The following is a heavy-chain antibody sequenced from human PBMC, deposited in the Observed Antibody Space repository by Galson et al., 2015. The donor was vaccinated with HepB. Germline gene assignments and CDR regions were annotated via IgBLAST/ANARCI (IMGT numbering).Heavy chain of an antibody. J-gene: IGHJ6*02. CDR3: ARDRANADILTVPYYYYYGMDV. V-gene: IGHV1-3*01. Sequence: SVKVSCKASGYTFTSYAMHWVRQAPGQTLEWMGWINAGNGNTKYSQKFQGRVTITRDTSTSTAYMELRSLRSDDTAVYYCARDRANADILTVPYYYYYGMDVWGQGTTVTVSS. D-gene: IGHD3-9*01. CDR1: GYTFTSYA. CDR2: INAGNGNT.